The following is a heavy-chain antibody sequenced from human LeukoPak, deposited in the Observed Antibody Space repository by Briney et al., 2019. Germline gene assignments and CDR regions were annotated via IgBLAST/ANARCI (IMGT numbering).Heavy chain of an antibody. V-gene: IGHV3-30*02. D-gene: IGHD3-22*01. CDR3: AKDQNYDSSGYYAYYFDY. J-gene: IGHJ4*02. CDR2: IRYDGSNK. CDR1: GFTFSSYG. Sequence: GGSLRLSCAASGFTFSSYGMHWVRQAPGKGLEWVAFIRYDGSNKYYADSVKGRFTISRDNSKNTLYLQMNSLRAEDTAVYYCAKDQNYDSSGYYAYYFDYWGQGTLVTVSS.